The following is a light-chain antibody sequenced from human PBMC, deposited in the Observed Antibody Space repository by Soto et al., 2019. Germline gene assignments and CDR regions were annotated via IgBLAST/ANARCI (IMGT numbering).Light chain of an antibody. CDR3: QEYNNYWT. Sequence: DIQMTQSPSTLPASVGDRVTVTFRASQSISNLLAWYQQKPGTAPKVLIYHASNLQSGVPSRFSGSGSGTEFTLTISSLQPDDFATYYCQEYNNYWTFGQGTKVDIK. J-gene: IGKJ1*01. CDR2: HAS. CDR1: QSISNL. V-gene: IGKV1-5*01.